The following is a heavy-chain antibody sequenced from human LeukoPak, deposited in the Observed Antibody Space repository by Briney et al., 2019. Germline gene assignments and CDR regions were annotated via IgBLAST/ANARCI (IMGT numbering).Heavy chain of an antibody. D-gene: IGHD4-23*01. V-gene: IGHV3-21*04. CDR3: ARDYGGKKGYWFDP. Sequence: GGSLRLSCAASGFTFSSYSMNWVRQAPGKGLEWVSSISSSSSYIYYADSVKGRFTISRDNSKNTLYLQMNSLRAEDTAVYYCARDYGGKKGYWFDPWGQGTLVTVSS. J-gene: IGHJ5*02. CDR2: ISSSSSYI. CDR1: GFTFSSYS.